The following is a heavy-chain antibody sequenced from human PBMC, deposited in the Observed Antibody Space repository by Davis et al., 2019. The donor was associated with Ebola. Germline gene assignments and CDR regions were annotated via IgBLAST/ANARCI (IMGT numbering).Heavy chain of an antibody. CDR1: VITFSSYA. CDR2: ISGSGGST. CDR3: ARERGPYILGWFEPFDI. V-gene: IGHV3-23*01. J-gene: IGHJ3*02. D-gene: IGHD3-10*01. Sequence: PGGSLRLSCTDSVITFSSYAMTWVRQAPGKGLEWVSAISGSGGSTYYADSVKGRFTISRDNAQNSLVLQMDSLTAEDTAVYYCARERGPYILGWFEPFDIWGQGTRVTVSS.